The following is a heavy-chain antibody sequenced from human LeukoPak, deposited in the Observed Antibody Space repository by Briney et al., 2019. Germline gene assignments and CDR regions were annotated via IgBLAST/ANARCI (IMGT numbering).Heavy chain of an antibody. Sequence: PGGSLRLSCAASGFTFDDYAMHWVRQAPGKGLEWVSGISWNSGSIGYADSVNGRFTISRDNAKNSLYLQMNSLRAEDTALYYCAKDTQYSLTGFDYWGQGTLVTVSS. J-gene: IGHJ4*02. V-gene: IGHV3-9*01. CDR1: GFTFDDYA. CDR2: ISWNSGSI. D-gene: IGHD2-15*01. CDR3: AKDTQYSLTGFDY.